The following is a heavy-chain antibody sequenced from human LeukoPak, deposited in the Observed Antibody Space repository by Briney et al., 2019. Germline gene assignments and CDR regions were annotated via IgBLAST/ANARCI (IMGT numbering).Heavy chain of an antibody. CDR2: IRDCDDTI. J-gene: IGHJ4*02. V-gene: IGHV3-11*01. Sequence: QAGGSLRLSCAASGFSFSDYYMSWIRQAPGKGLEWISYIRDCDDTIYYADSVKARFTISRDNAKNSLYLEMDSLRVEDTAVYYCARTEMGKHYFDYWGQGAMVTVSS. CDR1: GFSFSDYY. D-gene: IGHD7-27*01. CDR3: ARTEMGKHYFDY.